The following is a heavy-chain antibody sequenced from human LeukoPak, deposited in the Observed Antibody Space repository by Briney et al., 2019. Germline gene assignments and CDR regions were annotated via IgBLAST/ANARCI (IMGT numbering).Heavy chain of an antibody. J-gene: IGHJ5*02. CDR3: ARGPLVRLPSSFDP. Sequence: ASVKVSCKASGYTFTSYDINWVRQATGQGLEWVGWMNPNSGNTGSAQRFQGRITMTRDTSISTAYMELSSLRSEDTAVYYCARGPLVRLPSSFDPWGQGTLVTVSS. V-gene: IGHV1-8*01. CDR2: MNPNSGNT. CDR1: GYTFTSYD. D-gene: IGHD3-16*02.